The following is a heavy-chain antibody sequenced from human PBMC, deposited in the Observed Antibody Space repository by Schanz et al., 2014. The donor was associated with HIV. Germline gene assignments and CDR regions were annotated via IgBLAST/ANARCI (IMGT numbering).Heavy chain of an antibody. Sequence: QVQVVESGGGVVQPGRFLRLSCAASGFTFTNYAIQWVRQAPGKGLEWIASISSTSTYRFYAGSVKGRFTISRDNSEDTLYLQMNSLRAEDTAVYYCARDGSLNRGFDYWGQGTLVTVSS. V-gene: IGHV3-33*08. CDR2: ISSTSTYR. CDR3: ARDGSLNRGFDY. J-gene: IGHJ4*02. CDR1: GFTFTNYA. D-gene: IGHD3-10*01.